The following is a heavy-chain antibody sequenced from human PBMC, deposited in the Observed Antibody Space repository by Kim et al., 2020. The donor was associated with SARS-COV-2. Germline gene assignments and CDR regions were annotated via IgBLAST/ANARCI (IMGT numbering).Heavy chain of an antibody. V-gene: IGHV4-4*02. CDR1: GASISSSYW. D-gene: IGHD3-22*01. CDR3: ARGPRGYRGMCAY. J-gene: IGHJ4*02. Sequence: SETLSLTCAVSGASISSSYWWSWVRQPPGKGLEWIGEIYHSGSTNYNPSLKSRFSISVDKSNNQFSLKLSSVTAADTAVYYCARGPRGYRGMCAYWGQGT. CDR2: IYHSGST.